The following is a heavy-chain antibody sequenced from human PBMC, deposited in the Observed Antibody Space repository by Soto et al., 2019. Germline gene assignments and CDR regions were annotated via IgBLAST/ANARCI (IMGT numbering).Heavy chain of an antibody. CDR3: AKCDGYSSSWFYLYYYYGMDV. CDR1: GFTFSSYG. D-gene: IGHD6-13*01. J-gene: IGHJ6*02. V-gene: IGHV3-30*18. CDR2: ISYDGSNK. Sequence: HPGGSLRLSCAASGFTFSSYGMHWVRQAPGKGLEWVAVISYDGSNKYYADSVKGRFTISRDNSKNTLYLQMNSLRAEDTAVYYCAKCDGYSSSWFYLYYYYGMDVWGQGTTVTVSS.